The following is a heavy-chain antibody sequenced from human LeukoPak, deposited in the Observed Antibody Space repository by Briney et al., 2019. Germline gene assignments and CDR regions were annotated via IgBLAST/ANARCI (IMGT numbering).Heavy chain of an antibody. Sequence: GGSLRLSCAASGFTFSDYGIHWVRQAPGRGLEWVASIRFDGSDQYYADSVKGRFTISRDNSKNKLFLQMNSLRPDDTAVYYCAKEGTASKPSDLDYWGQGTLVTVSS. CDR2: IRFDGSDQ. CDR3: AKEGTASKPSDLDY. D-gene: IGHD1/OR15-1a*01. CDR1: GFTFSDYG. J-gene: IGHJ4*02. V-gene: IGHV3-30*02.